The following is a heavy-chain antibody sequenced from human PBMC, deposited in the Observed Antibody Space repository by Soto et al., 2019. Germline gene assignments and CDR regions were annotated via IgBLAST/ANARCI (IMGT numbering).Heavy chain of an antibody. CDR3: ARARDTKDAFDI. CDR1: GYTFTGYY. J-gene: IGHJ3*02. Sequence: DSVKVSCKASGYTFTGYYMHWVRQAPGQGLEWMGWINPNSGGTNYAQKFQGWVTMTRDTSISTAYMELSRMRSDDTAVYYCARARDTKDAFDIWGQGTMVTVSS. CDR2: INPNSGGT. V-gene: IGHV1-2*04.